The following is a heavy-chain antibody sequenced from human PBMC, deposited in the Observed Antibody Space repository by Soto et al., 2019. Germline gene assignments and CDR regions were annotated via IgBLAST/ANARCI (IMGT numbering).Heavy chain of an antibody. D-gene: IGHD1-7*01. J-gene: IGHJ6*03. CDR2: TRDKTDSYST. CDR3: ARGPPRGTCRDVACSGDFFYHYMDV. CDR1: GFTFSEHY. Sequence: EVQLVESGGGLVQPGGSLRLSCAASGFTFSEHYMDWVRQAPGKGLEWVGRTRDKTDSYSTEYAASVKGRFTISRDDSKNSLYLQMNSLRTEDTAVYFCARGPPRGTCRDVACSGDFFYHYMDVWGKGTTVTVSS. V-gene: IGHV3-72*01.